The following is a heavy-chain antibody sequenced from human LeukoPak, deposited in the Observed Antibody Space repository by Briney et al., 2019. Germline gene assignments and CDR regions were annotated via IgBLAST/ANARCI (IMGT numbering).Heavy chain of an antibody. V-gene: IGHV3-23*01. CDR3: AADRFYTLNI. J-gene: IGHJ6*02. CDR2: ISGNGGST. D-gene: IGHD3-9*01. CDR1: GFTFSSYA. Sequence: PGGSLRLSCAASGFTFSSYAMSWVRQAPGKGLEWVSAISGNGGSTYYADSVKGRFTISRDNSKNTLYLQMDSLGAEDTAVYCAADRFYTLNIWGQGTTVTVSS.